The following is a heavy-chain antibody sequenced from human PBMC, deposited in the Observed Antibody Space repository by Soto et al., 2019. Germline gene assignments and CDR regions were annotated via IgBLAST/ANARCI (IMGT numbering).Heavy chain of an antibody. CDR3: ARSALTYYDFWSGSAPFDP. CDR1: GFTFSSYE. Sequence: GGSLRLSCAASGFTFSSYEMNWVRQAPGKGLEWVSYISSSGSTIYYADSVKGRFTISRDNAKNSLYLQMNSLRAEDTAVYYCARSALTYYDFWSGSAPFDPWGQGTLVTVS. D-gene: IGHD3-3*01. CDR2: ISSSGSTI. J-gene: IGHJ5*02. V-gene: IGHV3-48*03.